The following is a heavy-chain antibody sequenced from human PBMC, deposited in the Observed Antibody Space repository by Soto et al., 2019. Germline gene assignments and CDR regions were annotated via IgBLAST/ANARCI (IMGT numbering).Heavy chain of an antibody. D-gene: IGHD3-3*01. CDR3: TKRRNVLRFLEWSSGIEV. Sequence: PXASLRLSCAACGLSFNGYGRHWVRQAPGKGLEWVAFISHDGSNKYYADAMKGRISMSRDNSKSTVYLQMSSLRAEDTAVYYCTKRRNVLRFLEWSSGIEVWGQRTTVTVS. J-gene: IGHJ6*02. V-gene: IGHV3-30*18. CDR1: GLSFNGYG. CDR2: ISHDGSNK.